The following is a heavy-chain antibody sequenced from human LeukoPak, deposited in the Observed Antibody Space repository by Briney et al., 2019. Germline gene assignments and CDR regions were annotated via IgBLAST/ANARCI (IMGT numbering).Heavy chain of an antibody. CDR2: INHSGST. V-gene: IGHV4-34*01. J-gene: IGHJ3*02. CDR1: GGSFSGYY. D-gene: IGHD2-15*01. Sequence: SETLSLTCAVYGGSFSGYYWSWIRQPPGKGLEWIGEINHSGSTNYNPSLKSRVTISVDTSKNQFSLKLSSVTAADTAVYYCASSRVAAASAFDIWGQGTMVTVSP. CDR3: ASSRVAAASAFDI.